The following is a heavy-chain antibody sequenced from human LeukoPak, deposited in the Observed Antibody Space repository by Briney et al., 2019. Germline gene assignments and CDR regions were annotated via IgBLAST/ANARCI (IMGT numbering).Heavy chain of an antibody. CDR2: ISWDGGST. J-gene: IGHJ4*02. CDR1: GFTFDDYT. D-gene: IGHD6-13*01. Sequence: GGSLRLSCAASGFTFDDYTMPWVRQAPGKGLEWVSLISWDGGSTYYADSVKGRFTISRDNSKNSLYLQMNSLRTEDTALYYCAKAASGSWFDYFDYWGQGTLVTVSS. CDR3: AKAASGSWFDYFDY. V-gene: IGHV3-43*01.